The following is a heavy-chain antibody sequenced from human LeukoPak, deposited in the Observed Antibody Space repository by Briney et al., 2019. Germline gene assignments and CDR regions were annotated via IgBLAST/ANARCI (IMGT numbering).Heavy chain of an antibody. D-gene: IGHD3-3*01. CDR1: GFTFSSYS. CDR3: ARAGPYGITIFGVPTPAYAFDI. J-gene: IGHJ3*02. V-gene: IGHV3-48*04. Sequence: GGSLRLSCAASGFTFSSYSMNWVRQAPGKGLEWVSYISSSGSTIYYADSVKGRFTISRDNAKNSLYLQMNSLRAEDTAVYYCARAGPYGITIFGVPTPAYAFDIWGQGTMVTVSS. CDR2: ISSSGSTI.